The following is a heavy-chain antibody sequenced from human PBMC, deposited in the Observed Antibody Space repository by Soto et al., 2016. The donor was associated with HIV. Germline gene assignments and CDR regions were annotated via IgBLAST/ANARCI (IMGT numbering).Heavy chain of an antibody. V-gene: IGHV1-18*01. CDR2: ISAYNGNT. CDR3: ATFLRGGAFDV. J-gene: IGHJ3*01. Sequence: QVQLMQSGAEVKKPGASVKVSCKASGYTVSKYGFTWVRQAPGQGLEWMGWISAYNGNTNYAQNLQDRVTMTTDKSTSTASLELRRLKSDDTAIYYCATFLRGGAFDVWAKGHWSPSLQ. D-gene: IGHD3-3*01. CDR1: GYTVSKYG.